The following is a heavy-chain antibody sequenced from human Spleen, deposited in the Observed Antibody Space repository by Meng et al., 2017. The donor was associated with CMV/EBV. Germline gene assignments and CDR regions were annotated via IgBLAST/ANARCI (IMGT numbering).Heavy chain of an antibody. CDR3: ARSNRIAAAGAFDY. J-gene: IGHJ4*02. CDR1: GYTFINFG. CDR2: ISPYNGNR. V-gene: IGHV1-18*01. D-gene: IGHD6-13*01. Sequence: YGYTFINFGFTWVRQAPGQGLQWMGWISPYNGNRKYEKSLQGRVTLTTDTSTRTAYMELRSLRSDDTAVYYCARSNRIAAAGAFDYWGQGTLVTVSS.